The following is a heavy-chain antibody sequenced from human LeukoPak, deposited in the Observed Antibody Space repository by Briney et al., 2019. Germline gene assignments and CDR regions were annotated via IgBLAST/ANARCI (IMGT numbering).Heavy chain of an antibody. J-gene: IGHJ5*02. D-gene: IGHD2-2*01. CDR3: GKDHPKTSIVVVPAAMSWFDP. CDR2: ISGSCGST. V-gene: IGHV3-23*01. Sequence: GGSLRLSCAASGFTFSSYGMSWVRQAPGKGLEWVSAISGSCGSTYYADSVKGRFTISRDNSKNTLYLQMNSLRAEDTAVYYCGKDHPKTSIVVVPAAMSWFDPWGQGTLVTVSS. CDR1: GFTFSSYG.